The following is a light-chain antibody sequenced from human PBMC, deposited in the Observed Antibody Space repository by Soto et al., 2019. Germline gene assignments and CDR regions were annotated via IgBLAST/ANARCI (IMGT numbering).Light chain of an antibody. CDR1: QSVNNNY. J-gene: IGKJ1*01. Sequence: EIVLTQSPGTLSLSPGERATLSCRASQSVNNNYLAWYQQKPGQAPRLLIYGASNRATGIPDRFSGSGSGTAFTLTISRLEPEDCAVYHCHQYGGSSRTFGQGTKVEIK. V-gene: IGKV3-20*01. CDR2: GAS. CDR3: HQYGGSSRT.